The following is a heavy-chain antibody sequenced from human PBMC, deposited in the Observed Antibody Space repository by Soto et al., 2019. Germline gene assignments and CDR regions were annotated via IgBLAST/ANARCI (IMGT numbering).Heavy chain of an antibody. CDR1: GGSISSSSYY. CDR2: IYYSGST. CDR3: ARKSNKDIVVVVATPLFSYFDY. D-gene: IGHD2-15*01. Sequence: SETLSLTCTVSGGSISSSSYYWGWIRQPPGKGLEWIGSIYYSGSTYYNPPLKSRVTISVDTSKNQFSLKLSSVTAADTAVYYCARKSNKDIVVVVATPLFSYFDYWGQGTLVT. J-gene: IGHJ4*02. V-gene: IGHV4-39*01.